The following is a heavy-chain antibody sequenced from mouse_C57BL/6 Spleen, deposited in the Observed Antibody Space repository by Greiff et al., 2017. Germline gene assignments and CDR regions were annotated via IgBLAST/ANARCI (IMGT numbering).Heavy chain of an antibody. CDR2: IDPETGGT. CDR1: GYTFTDYE. D-gene: IGHD1-1*01. V-gene: IGHV1-15*01. CDR3: TREGNYYGSWFAY. J-gene: IGHJ3*01. Sequence: VKLVESGAELVRPGASVTLSCKASGYTFTDYEMHWVKQTPVHGLEWIGAIDPETGGTAYNQKFKGKAILTADKSSSTAYMELRSLTSEDSAVYYCTREGNYYGSWFAYWGQGTLVTVSA.